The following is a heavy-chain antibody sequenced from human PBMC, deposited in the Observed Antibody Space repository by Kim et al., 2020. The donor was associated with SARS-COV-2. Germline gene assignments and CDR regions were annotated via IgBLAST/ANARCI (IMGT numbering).Heavy chain of an antibody. Sequence: PSFQGQVTISADKSISTAYLQWSSLKASDTAMYYCARRGYSGYEGWFDPWGQGTLVTVSS. J-gene: IGHJ5*02. D-gene: IGHD5-12*01. V-gene: IGHV5-51*01. CDR3: ARRGYSGYEGWFDP.